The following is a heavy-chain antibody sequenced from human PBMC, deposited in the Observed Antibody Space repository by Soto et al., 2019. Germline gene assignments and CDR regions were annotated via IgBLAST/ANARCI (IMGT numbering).Heavy chain of an antibody. D-gene: IGHD6-13*01. V-gene: IGHV1-18*01. J-gene: IGHJ5*02. CDR2: ISAYNVNT. CDR3: ARDGQPLVANWFDP. CDR1: GYTFTSYG. Sequence: QVQLVQSGAEVKKPGASVKVSCKASGYTFTSYGISWVRQAPGQGLEGMGWISAYNVNTNYAQKLQGRGTMTTDTSTSTAYMERRSMRSDDTAVYYCARDGQPLVANWFDPWGQGTLVTVSS.